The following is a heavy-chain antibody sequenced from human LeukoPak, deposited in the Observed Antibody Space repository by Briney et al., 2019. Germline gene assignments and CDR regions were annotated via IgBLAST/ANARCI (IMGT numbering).Heavy chain of an antibody. CDR3: ARGGYSYGPSPYFDY. D-gene: IGHD5-18*01. J-gene: IGHJ4*02. Sequence: SETLSLTCAVYGGSFSDYYWSWIRQPPGKGLEWIGEINHSGSTNYNPSLKSRVTISVDTSKNQFSLKLSSVTAADTAVYYCARGGYSYGPSPYFDYWGQGTLVTVSS. CDR1: GGSFSDYY. CDR2: INHSGST. V-gene: IGHV4-34*01.